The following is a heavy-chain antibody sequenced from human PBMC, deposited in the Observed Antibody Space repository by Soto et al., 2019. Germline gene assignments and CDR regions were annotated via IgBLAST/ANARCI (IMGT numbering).Heavy chain of an antibody. CDR1: GFTFNSCW. V-gene: IGHV3-74*01. J-gene: IGHJ4*02. Sequence: PGGSLRLSCVASGFTFNSCWIHWVRQAPGKGLVWVSRINSDGSTTDYADSVKGRFTISRNNAKNTLYLQLNNLQAEDTAVFYCAKVSRPSRISTPDFDYWGQGTLVTVSS. CDR3: AKVSRPSRISTPDFDY. CDR2: INSDGSTT.